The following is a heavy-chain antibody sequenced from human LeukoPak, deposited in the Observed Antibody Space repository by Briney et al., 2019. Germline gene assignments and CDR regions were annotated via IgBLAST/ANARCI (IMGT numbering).Heavy chain of an antibody. CDR1: GYTFTSYG. J-gene: IGHJ4*02. D-gene: IGHD5-24*01. CDR2: ISAYNGNT. CDR3: ARDLTARDGYNY. Sequence: ASVKVSCKASGYTFTSYGISWVRQAPGQGLEWMGWISAYNGNTNYAQKLQGRVTMTTDTSTSTPYMELRSLRADDTAVYYCARDLTARDGYNYWGQGTLVTVSS. V-gene: IGHV1-18*01.